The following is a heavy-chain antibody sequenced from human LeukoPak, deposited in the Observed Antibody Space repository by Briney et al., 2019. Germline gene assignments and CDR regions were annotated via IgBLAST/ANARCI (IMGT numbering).Heavy chain of an antibody. CDR1: GYTFTGYY. D-gene: IGHD3-9*01. Sequence: ASVKVSCKASGYTFTGYYMHWVRQAPGQGLEWMGWVNPNSGGTNYAQKFQGRVTMTRDTSISTAYMELSRLRSDDTAVYYCASGDSTYYDILTGYYLNYWGQGTLVTVSS. V-gene: IGHV1-2*02. CDR3: ASGDSTYYDILTGYYLNY. J-gene: IGHJ4*02. CDR2: VNPNSGGT.